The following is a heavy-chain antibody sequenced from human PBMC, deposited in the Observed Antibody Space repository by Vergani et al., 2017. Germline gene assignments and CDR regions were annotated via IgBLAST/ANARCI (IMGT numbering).Heavy chain of an antibody. CDR2: IYSGGST. D-gene: IGHD3/OR15-3a*01. CDR1: GFTVSSNY. V-gene: IGHV3-53*04. J-gene: IGHJ4*02. CDR3: ARHAKGLFFDY. Sequence: EVQLVESGGGLVQPGGSLRLSCAASGFTVSSNYMSWVRQAPGKGLGWVSVIYSGGSTYYAESVKGRFTISRHNSKNTLYLQMNSLRAEDTAVYYCARHAKGLFFDYWGQGTLVTVSS.